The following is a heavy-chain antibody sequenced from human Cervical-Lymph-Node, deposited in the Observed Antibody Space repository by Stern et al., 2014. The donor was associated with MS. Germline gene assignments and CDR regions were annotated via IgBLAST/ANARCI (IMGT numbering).Heavy chain of an antibody. CDR3: ASLLGRIAVASVDY. V-gene: IGHV1-69*01. CDR1: GGTFSNYA. D-gene: IGHD6-19*01. J-gene: IGHJ4*02. Sequence: VQLVESGAEVKKPVSSVKVSCKASGGTFSNYAIRWVRQAPGQGLEWMGWIIPIFGTANYAQKFQGRVTITADESTSTTYMELSSLRSEDTAVYYCASLLGRIAVASVDYWGQGTLVTVSS. CDR2: IIPIFGTA.